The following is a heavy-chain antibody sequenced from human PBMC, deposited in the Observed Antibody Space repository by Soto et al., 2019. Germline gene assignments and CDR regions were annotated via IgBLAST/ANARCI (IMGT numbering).Heavy chain of an antibody. D-gene: IGHD6-13*01. Sequence: EVQLVESGGGLVQPGGSLRLSCAASGFTFSSYWMHWVRQAPGKGLVWVSRINSDGSSTSYADSVKGRFTISRDNAKHPLYLQMNSLRAEDTAVYYCARDEAAQYYFDYWGQGTLVTVSS. V-gene: IGHV3-74*01. CDR2: INSDGSST. CDR1: GFTFSSYW. J-gene: IGHJ4*02. CDR3: ARDEAAQYYFDY.